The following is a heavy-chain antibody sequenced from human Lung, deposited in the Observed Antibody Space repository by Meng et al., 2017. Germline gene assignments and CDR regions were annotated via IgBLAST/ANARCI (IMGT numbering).Heavy chain of an antibody. CDR1: GGSFSDYY. CDR2: INHSGST. D-gene: IGHD4-11*01. CDR3: ARGPTTMAHDFDY. V-gene: IGHV4-34*01. Sequence: QVRLQQWGPRLLKPSETLSLTCVVSGGSFSDYYWSWIRQPPGKGLEWIGEINHSGSTNYNPSLESRATISVDTSQNNLSLKLSSVTAADSAVYYCARGPTTMAHDFDYWGQGTLVTVSS. J-gene: IGHJ4*02.